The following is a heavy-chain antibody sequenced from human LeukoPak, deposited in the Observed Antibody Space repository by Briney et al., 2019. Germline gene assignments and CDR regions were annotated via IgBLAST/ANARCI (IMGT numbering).Heavy chain of an antibody. CDR3: ARDIAVAGSRLDY. V-gene: IGHV3-30*02. CDR2: IRYDEGNK. J-gene: IGHJ4*02. Sequence: GGSLRLSCAASGFTFTTYGMHWVRQAPGKGLEWVAFIRYDEGNKYYADSVKGRFTISRDNSKNTLYLQMNSLRAEDTAVYYCARDIAVAGSRLDYWGQGTLVTVSS. CDR1: GFTFTTYG. D-gene: IGHD6-19*01.